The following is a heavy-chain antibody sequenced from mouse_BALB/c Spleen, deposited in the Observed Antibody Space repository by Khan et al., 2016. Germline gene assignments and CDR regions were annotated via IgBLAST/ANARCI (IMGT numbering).Heavy chain of an antibody. Sequence: LEESGPELVKPGASVKMSCKASGYTFTSYYIHWVKQRPGQGLEWIGWIYPGDGSSKYNEKFKGKTTLTADKSSSTAYMLLSSLTSEDSAIYFCARITTVVGELDYWGQGTTLTVSS. CDR2: IYPGDGSS. CDR3: ARITTVVGELDY. D-gene: IGHD1-1*01. J-gene: IGHJ2*01. CDR1: GYTFTSYY. V-gene: IGHV1S56*01.